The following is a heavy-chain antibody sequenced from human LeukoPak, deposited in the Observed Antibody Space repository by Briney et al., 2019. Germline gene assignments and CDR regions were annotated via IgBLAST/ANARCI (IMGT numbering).Heavy chain of an antibody. CDR2: IRYDGSNK. Sequence: GGSLRLSCAASGFTFSSYEMNWVRQAPGKGLEWVAFIRYDGSNKYYADSVKGRFTISRDNAKNSLYLQMNSLRAEDTAVYYCARDGWYGGQGTLVTVSS. D-gene: IGHD2-2*03. J-gene: IGHJ4*02. CDR3: ARDGWY. V-gene: IGHV3-30*02. CDR1: GFTFSSYE.